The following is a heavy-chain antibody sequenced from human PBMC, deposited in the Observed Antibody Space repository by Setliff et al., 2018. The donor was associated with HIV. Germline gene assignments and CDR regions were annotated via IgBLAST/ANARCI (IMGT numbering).Heavy chain of an antibody. J-gene: IGHJ4*02. D-gene: IGHD6-13*01. CDR2: INPSGGST. V-gene: IGHV1-46*01. CDR3: AREGVAADDDEWYFFDH. Sequence: ASVKVSCKASGYTFTSYYMHWVRQAPGQGLEWMGIINPSGGSTSYAQKFQDRVTLTTDTSTGTVYMEVRRLRSDDTAVYFCAREGVAADDDEWYFFDHWGQGTLVTVS. CDR1: GYTFTSYY.